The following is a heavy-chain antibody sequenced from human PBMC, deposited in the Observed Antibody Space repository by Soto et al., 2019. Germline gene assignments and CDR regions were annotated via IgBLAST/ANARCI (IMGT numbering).Heavy chain of an antibody. Sequence: GESLKISCKGSGYSFTSYWISWVRQMPGKGLEWMGRIDPSDSYTNYSPSFQGHVTISADKSISTAYLQWSSLRASDTAMYYCARLGPHQTYYYGSGSLGRDYYGMDVWGQGTTVTVSS. J-gene: IGHJ6*02. CDR2: IDPSDSYT. D-gene: IGHD3-10*01. V-gene: IGHV5-10-1*01. CDR3: ARLGPHQTYYYGSGSLGRDYYGMDV. CDR1: GYSFTSYW.